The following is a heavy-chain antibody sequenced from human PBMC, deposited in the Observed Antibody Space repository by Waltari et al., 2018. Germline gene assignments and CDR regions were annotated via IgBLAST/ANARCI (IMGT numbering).Heavy chain of an antibody. CDR2: IHVSGDT. Sequence: QVQLQESGPGLVKPSETLSLSCTVSGASLTTYYWSWIRRPPGKGLEYFGYIHVSGDTNYSPSLRSRVSMSLDTSKNQFSLKISSVTAADSAVYYYARVHGSESPLAWGTDVWGQGTAVTVSS. J-gene: IGHJ6*02. CDR1: GASLTTYY. D-gene: IGHD2-21*01. V-gene: IGHV4-59*01. CDR3: ARVHGSESPLAWGTDV.